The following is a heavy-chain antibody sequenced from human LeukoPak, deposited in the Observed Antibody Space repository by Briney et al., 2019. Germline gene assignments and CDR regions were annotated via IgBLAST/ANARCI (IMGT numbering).Heavy chain of an antibody. Sequence: ASVKVSCKASGYTFTNYYIHWVRQAPGQGLEWMGVVNPSGGTTSYAQKFQGRVTMTRDTSTSTVYMELNSLRSEDTAAYYCARGSVVVVAATDVGFDYWGQGTLVTVSS. D-gene: IGHD2-15*01. CDR2: VNPSGGTT. V-gene: IGHV1-46*01. CDR1: GYTFTNYY. CDR3: ARGSVVVVAATDVGFDY. J-gene: IGHJ4*02.